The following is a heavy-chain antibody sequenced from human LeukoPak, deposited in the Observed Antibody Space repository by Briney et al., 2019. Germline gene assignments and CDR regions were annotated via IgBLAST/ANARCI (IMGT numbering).Heavy chain of an antibody. D-gene: IGHD3-3*01. CDR1: GFIFSSYV. CDR3: ARGVLAKYSVAFDI. CDR2: IAYDESNT. Sequence: GGSLRLSCSASGFIFSSYVMHWVRQAPGKGMEWVALIAYDESNTYYEDSVEGRFTISRDNSENALFLQMDYLTTEDTAVYYCARGVLAKYSVAFDIWGQGTTVIVS. V-gene: IGHV3-30*03. J-gene: IGHJ3*02.